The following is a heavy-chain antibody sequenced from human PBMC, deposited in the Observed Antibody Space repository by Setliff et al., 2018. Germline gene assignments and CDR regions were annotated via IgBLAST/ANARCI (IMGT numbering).Heavy chain of an antibody. CDR3: ARGHYHYHSVLYGGEFYYYYMDV. V-gene: IGHV1-69*13. Sequence: GASVKVSCKASGGTFDNYGISWVRQAPGQGLEWMGGIIPIFGTRNYAQKFQDRVTIAADESTSSAYMELSSLRSEDTAVYYCARGHYHYHSVLYGGEFYYYYMDVWGPGTTVTVSS. CDR2: IIPIFGTR. CDR1: GGTFDNYG. J-gene: IGHJ6*02. D-gene: IGHD3-10*01.